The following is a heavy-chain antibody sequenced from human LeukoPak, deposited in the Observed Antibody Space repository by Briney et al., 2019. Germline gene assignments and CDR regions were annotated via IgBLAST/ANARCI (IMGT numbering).Heavy chain of an antibody. CDR1: GFTFSSYW. Sequence: GGSLRLSCAVSGFTFSSYWMSWVRQAPGKGLEWVANIKLDGSEKYYVDSVKGRFTISRDNAKNSLFLQMNSLRGEDTAVYFCARGQGYCSGGSCSGPGVFDYWGQGTLVTVSS. D-gene: IGHD2-15*01. CDR3: ARGQGYCSGGSCSGPGVFDY. J-gene: IGHJ4*02. CDR2: IKLDGSEK. V-gene: IGHV3-7*01.